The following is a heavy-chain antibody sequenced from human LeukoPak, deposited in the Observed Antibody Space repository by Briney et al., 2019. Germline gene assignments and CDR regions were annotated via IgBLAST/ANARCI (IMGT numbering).Heavy chain of an antibody. CDR3: AAWSDMVRGVNLFDY. D-gene: IGHD3-10*01. CDR2: INPSGGST. V-gene: IGHV1-46*01. CDR1: GYTFTSYY. Sequence: GASVKVSCKASGYTFTSYYMHWVRQAPGQGLEWMGIINPSGGSTSYAQKFQGRVTMTRDMSTSTVYMELSSLRSEDTAVYYCAAWSDMVRGVNLFDYWGQGTLVTVSS. J-gene: IGHJ4*02.